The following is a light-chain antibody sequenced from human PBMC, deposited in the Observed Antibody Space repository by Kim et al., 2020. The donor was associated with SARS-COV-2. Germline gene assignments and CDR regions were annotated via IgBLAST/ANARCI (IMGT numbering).Light chain of an antibody. CDR3: QAWDSSHGV. V-gene: IGLV3-1*01. CDR1: KLGDKY. J-gene: IGLJ1*01. Sequence: SYELTQPPSVSVSPGQTASITCSGDKLGDKYACWYQQKPGQSPVVVIYQDSKRHSGIPERFSGSNSGNTATLTISGPQAMDEADYYCQAWDSSHGVFGTG. CDR2: QDS.